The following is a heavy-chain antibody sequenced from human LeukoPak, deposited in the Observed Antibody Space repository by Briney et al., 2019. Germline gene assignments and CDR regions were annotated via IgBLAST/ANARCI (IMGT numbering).Heavy chain of an antibody. Sequence: SETLSLTCTVSGGSISSSSYYWGWIRQPPGKGLEWIGSMYYSGTYSGSTYQNPSLKSRVTISVDTSKNQFSLKVTSVTAADTAVYYCARELEPFYCSSTSCRNAPYYYYYMDVWGKGTTVTVSS. J-gene: IGHJ6*03. CDR1: GGSISSSSYY. CDR2: MYYSGTYSGST. V-gene: IGHV4-39*07. D-gene: IGHD2-2*01. CDR3: ARELEPFYCSSTSCRNAPYYYYYMDV.